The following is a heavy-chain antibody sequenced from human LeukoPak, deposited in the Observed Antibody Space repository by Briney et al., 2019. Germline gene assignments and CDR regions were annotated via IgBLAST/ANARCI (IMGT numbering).Heavy chain of an antibody. CDR1: GLTFSNAW. Sequence: GGSLRLSCVVSGLTFSNAWMSWVRQAPGKGLEWVGRIKIKTDGETTDYGAPVKGRFSISRDDSKNTLYLQMNRLKTEDTAVYFCTTLSRPDDYWGQGTLVTVSS. CDR2: IKIKTDGETT. V-gene: IGHV3-15*01. J-gene: IGHJ4*02. D-gene: IGHD2/OR15-2a*01. CDR3: TTLSRPDDY.